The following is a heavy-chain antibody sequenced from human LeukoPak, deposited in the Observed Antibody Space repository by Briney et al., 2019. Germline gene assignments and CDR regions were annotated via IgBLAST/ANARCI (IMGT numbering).Heavy chain of an antibody. Sequence: SVKVSCKASGGSFSSYAISWVRQAPGQGLAWMGGIIPMFGTTNYAQKFQGRVTVTADESTGTAYMKLRSLRSEDTAVYYCAREPGLKNPGHYEMDVWGQGTTVTVSS. V-gene: IGHV1-69*01. CDR2: IIPMFGTT. CDR1: GGSFSSYA. CDR3: AREPGLKNPGHYEMDV. J-gene: IGHJ6*02. D-gene: IGHD3-16*01.